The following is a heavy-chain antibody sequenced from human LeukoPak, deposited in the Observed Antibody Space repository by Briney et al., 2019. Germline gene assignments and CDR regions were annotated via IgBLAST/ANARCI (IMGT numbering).Heavy chain of an antibody. CDR2: INPNSGGK. CDR3: ARDLVYYDSSGYPDY. V-gene: IGHV1-2*02. Sequence: ASVKVSCKASGSTFTGYYMHWVRLAPAQGLEWMGWINPNSGGKNYAQKFQGRVTMTRDTSISTAYMELSRLRSDDTAVYYCARDLVYYDSSGYPDYWGQGTLVTVSS. D-gene: IGHD3-22*01. CDR1: GSTFTGYY. J-gene: IGHJ4*02.